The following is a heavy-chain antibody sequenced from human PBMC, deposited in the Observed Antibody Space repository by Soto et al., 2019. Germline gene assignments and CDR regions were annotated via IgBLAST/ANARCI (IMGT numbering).Heavy chain of an antibody. CDR2: ISSSGSTI. Sequence: EVQLVESGGGLVQPGGSLRLSCAASGFTFSSYEMNWVRQAPGKGLEWVSYISSSGSTIYYADSVKGRFTISRDNAKNSLYLQMNSLRAEDTAVYYCARDVGYGDYQTLGYWGQGTLVTVSS. D-gene: IGHD4-17*01. CDR3: ARDVGYGDYQTLGY. V-gene: IGHV3-48*03. J-gene: IGHJ4*02. CDR1: GFTFSSYE.